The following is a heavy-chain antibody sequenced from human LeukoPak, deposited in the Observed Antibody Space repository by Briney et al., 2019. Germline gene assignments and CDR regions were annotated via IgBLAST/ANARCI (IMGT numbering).Heavy chain of an antibody. CDR1: GGSISSYY. J-gene: IGHJ2*01. CDR2: IYYSGST. D-gene: IGHD4-11*01. V-gene: IGHV4-59*01. Sequence: SETLSLTCTVSGGSISSYYWSWMRQPPGKGREWIGYIYYSGSTNYNPSLKSRVTISVDPSKNQFSVKLSSVTAADTAVYYCARDGMTNPWYFDLWGRGTLVTVSS. CDR3: ARDGMTNPWYFDL.